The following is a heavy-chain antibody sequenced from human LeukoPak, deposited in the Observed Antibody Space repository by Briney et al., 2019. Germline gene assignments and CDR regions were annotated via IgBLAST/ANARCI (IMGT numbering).Heavy chain of an antibody. CDR1: GGSISSYY. Sequence: SETLSLTCTVSGGSISSYYWSWIRQPPGKGLEWMGYIYYSGSTNYNPSLKSRVTISVDTSKNQFSLKLSSVTAADTAVYYCARRGYYFDSSGYSNDAFDIWGQGTMVTVSS. CDR3: ARRGYYFDSSGYSNDAFDI. J-gene: IGHJ3*02. CDR2: IYYSGST. V-gene: IGHV4-59*08. D-gene: IGHD3-22*01.